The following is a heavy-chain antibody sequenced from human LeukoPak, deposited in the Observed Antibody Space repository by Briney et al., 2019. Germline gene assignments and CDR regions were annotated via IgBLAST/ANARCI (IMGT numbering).Heavy chain of an antibody. CDR3: ARGLCSGGSCSLGY. CDR1: GGSISSYY. V-gene: IGHV4-59*01. D-gene: IGHD2-15*01. J-gene: IGHJ4*02. CDR2: IYYSGST. Sequence: SETLSLTCTVSGGSISSYYWSWIRKPPGKGLEWIGYIYYSGSTNYNPSLKSRVTISVDTSKNQFSLKLSSVTAADTAVYYCARGLCSGGSCSLGYWGQGTLVTVSS.